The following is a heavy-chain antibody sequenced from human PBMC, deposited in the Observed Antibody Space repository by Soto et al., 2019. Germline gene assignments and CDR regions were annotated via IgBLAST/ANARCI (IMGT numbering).Heavy chain of an antibody. J-gene: IGHJ5*02. V-gene: IGHV4-30-2*01. D-gene: IGHD2-2*01. CDR3: ARVPDR. CDR1: GGSISSGGYS. CDR2: IYHSGST. Sequence: SETLSLTCAFSGGSISSGGYSWSWIRQPPGKGLEWIGYIYHSGSTYYNPSLKSRVTISVDRSRNQFSLKLSSVTAADTAVYYCARVPDRWGQGTLVTVSS.